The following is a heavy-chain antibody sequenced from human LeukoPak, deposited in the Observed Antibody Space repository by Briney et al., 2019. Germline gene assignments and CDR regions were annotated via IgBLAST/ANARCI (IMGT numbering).Heavy chain of an antibody. V-gene: IGHV4-34*01. CDR2: INHSGST. Sequence: PETLSLTCAVYGGSFSGYYWSWIRQPPGKGLEWIGEINHSGSTNYNPSLKSRVTISVDTSKNQFSLKLSSVTAADTAVYYCARVGQQLVYWYFDLWGRGTLVTVSS. J-gene: IGHJ2*01. CDR3: ARVGQQLVYWYFDL. D-gene: IGHD6-6*01. CDR1: GGSFSGYY.